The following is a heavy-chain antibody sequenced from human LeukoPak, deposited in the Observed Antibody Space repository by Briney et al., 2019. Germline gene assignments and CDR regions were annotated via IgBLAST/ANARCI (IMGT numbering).Heavy chain of an antibody. D-gene: IGHD3-22*01. CDR1: GGSISSSNW. CDR2: IYHSGST. V-gene: IGHV4-4*02. Sequence: SETLSLTCAVSGGSISSSNWWNWVRQPPGKGLEWIGEIYHSGSTNYNPSLKSRVTISVDKSKNQFSLKLSSVTAADTAAYYCARHMTVTYDAFDIWGQGTMVTVSS. CDR3: ARHMTVTYDAFDI. J-gene: IGHJ3*02.